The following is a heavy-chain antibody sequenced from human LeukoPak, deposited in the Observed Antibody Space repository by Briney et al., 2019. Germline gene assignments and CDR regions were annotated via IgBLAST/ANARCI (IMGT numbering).Heavy chain of an antibody. CDR3: ARDLGYFYDSSGYSPIDY. CDR1: GYTFTGYY. D-gene: IGHD3-22*01. Sequence: ASVKVSCKASGYTFTGYYMHWVRQAPGQGLEWMGWINPNSGGTNYAQKFQGRVTMTRDTSISTAYMELSRLRSDDTAVYYCARDLGYFYDSSGYSPIDYWGQGTPVTVSS. V-gene: IGHV1-2*02. J-gene: IGHJ4*02. CDR2: INPNSGGT.